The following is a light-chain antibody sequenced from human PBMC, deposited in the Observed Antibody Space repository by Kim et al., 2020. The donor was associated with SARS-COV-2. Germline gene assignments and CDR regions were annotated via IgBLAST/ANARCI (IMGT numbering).Light chain of an antibody. J-gene: IGKJ1*01. V-gene: IGKV3-20*01. Sequence: EIVLTQSPGTLSLSPGERATLSCRASQSVSSSYLAWYQQKPGQAPRLLIYGASSRATGIPDRFSGSGSGTDFTLTISRLQPEDFAVYYCQQYGSSPPWKCGQGTKVDIK. CDR2: GAS. CDR1: QSVSSSY. CDR3: QQYGSSPPWK.